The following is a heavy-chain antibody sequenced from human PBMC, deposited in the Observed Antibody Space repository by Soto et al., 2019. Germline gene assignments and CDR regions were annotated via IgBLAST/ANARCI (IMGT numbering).Heavy chain of an antibody. CDR3: ARTYYYGSGSLVDY. Sequence: SVKVSCKASGGTFSSYAISWVRQAPGQGLEWMGGIIPIFGTANYAQKFQGRVTITADKSTSTAYMELSSLRSEDTAVYYCARTYYYGSGSLVDYWGQGTLVTVSS. CDR2: IIPIFGTA. CDR1: GGTFSSYA. D-gene: IGHD3-10*01. J-gene: IGHJ4*02. V-gene: IGHV1-69*06.